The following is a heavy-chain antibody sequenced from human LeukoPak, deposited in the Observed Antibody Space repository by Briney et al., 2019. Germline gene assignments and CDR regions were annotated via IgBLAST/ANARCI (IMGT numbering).Heavy chain of an antibody. V-gene: IGHV3-30*18. Sequence: PGGSLRLSCAASGLTFSSYGMHWVRQAPGKGLEWVAVISYDGSNKYYADSVKGRFTISRDNSKNTLYLQMNSLRAEDTAVYYCANAVGADYWGQGTLVTVSS. CDR2: ISYDGSNK. J-gene: IGHJ4*02. D-gene: IGHD1-26*01. CDR1: GLTFSSYG. CDR3: ANAVGADY.